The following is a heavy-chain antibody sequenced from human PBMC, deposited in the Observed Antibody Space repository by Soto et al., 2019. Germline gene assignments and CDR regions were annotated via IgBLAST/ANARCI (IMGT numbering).Heavy chain of an antibody. D-gene: IGHD2-21*01. CDR2: IWYDGNNK. J-gene: IGHJ4*02. V-gene: IGHV3-33*01. CDR1: GFTFSNYG. CDR3: ARGLHSLFDY. Sequence: QVQLVESGGGVVQPGGSLRLSCAASGFTFSNYGMHWVRQAPGKGLEWVAVIWYDGNNKYYADYVKGRFTISRDNSNNKLYVQMTSLRAEDTAVYYCARGLHSLFDYWGQGTLVTVSS.